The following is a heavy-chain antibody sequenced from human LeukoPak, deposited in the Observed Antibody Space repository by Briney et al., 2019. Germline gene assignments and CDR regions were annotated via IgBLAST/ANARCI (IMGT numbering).Heavy chain of an antibody. CDR2: IIPIFGTA. Sequence: SVKVSCKASGGTFSSYAISWVRQAPGQGLEWMGGIIPIFGTANYAQKFQGRVTITADESTSTASMELSSLRSEDTAVYYCARGGRVRGVIITAYYFDYWGQGTLVTVSS. CDR3: ARGGRVRGVIITAYYFDY. D-gene: IGHD3-10*01. J-gene: IGHJ4*02. CDR1: GGTFSSYA. V-gene: IGHV1-69*13.